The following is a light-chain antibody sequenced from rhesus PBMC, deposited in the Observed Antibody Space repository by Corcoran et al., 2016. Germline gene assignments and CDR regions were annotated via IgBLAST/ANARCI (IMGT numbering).Light chain of an antibody. J-gene: IGKJ1*01. CDR1: QRISSW. CDR2: KAS. CDR3: LQYSSSPWT. V-gene: IGKV1-22*01. Sequence: DIQMTQSPSSLSASVGDTVTITCRASQRISSWLDWYQQKPGKAPKLLIDKASSLQSGVPSRFSGSGSWTDLTLTISSLQPADVATYYCLQYSSSPWTFGQGTKVEIK.